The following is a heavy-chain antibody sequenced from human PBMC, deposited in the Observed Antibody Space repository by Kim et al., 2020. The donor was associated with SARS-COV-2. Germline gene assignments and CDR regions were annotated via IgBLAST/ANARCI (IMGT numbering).Heavy chain of an antibody. CDR2: IYYSGST. D-gene: IGHD3-10*01. CDR1: GGSVSSGSYY. V-gene: IGHV4-61*01. CDR3: ARGSGSVPSG. Sequence: SETLSLTCTVSGGSVSSGSYYWSWIRQPPGKGLEWIGYIYYSGSTNYNPSLKSRVTISVDTSKNQFSLKLSSVTAADTAVYYCARGSGSVPSGWGQGTLVTVSS. J-gene: IGHJ4*02.